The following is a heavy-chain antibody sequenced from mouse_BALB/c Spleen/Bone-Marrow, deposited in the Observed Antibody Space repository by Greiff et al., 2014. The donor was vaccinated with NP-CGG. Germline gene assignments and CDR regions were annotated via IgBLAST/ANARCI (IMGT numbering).Heavy chain of an antibody. CDR2: IDPDNGTT. CDR1: GYTFTDYH. V-gene: IGHV1-18*01. D-gene: IGHD2-12*01. CDR3: ARPNTTPFDY. J-gene: IGHJ3*01. Sequence: EVQLQQSGPELVKPGASVRIPCKASGYTFTDYHMDWVKQSHGKSLAWIGDIDPDNGTTIYNRNFKGKATLTVDKSSSTAYMELRSLTSEDTAVYYCARPNTTPFDYWGQGTLVTVSS.